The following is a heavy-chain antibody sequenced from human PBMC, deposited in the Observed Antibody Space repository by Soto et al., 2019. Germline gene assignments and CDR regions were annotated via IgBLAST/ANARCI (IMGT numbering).Heavy chain of an antibody. J-gene: IGHJ3*02. CDR2: IIPIFGTA. Sequence: QVQLVQSGAEVMKPGSSVKVSCKASGGTFSSYAISWVRQAPGQGLEWMGGIIPIFGTANYAQKFQGRVTITADESTSTAYMELSSLRSEDTAVYYCAKPRQKYYYDSSGYYDAFDIWGQGTMVTVSS. CDR3: AKPRQKYYYDSSGYYDAFDI. D-gene: IGHD3-22*01. CDR1: GGTFSSYA. V-gene: IGHV1-69*01.